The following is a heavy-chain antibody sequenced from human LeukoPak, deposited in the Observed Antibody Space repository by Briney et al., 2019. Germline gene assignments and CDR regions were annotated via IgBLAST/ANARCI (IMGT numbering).Heavy chain of an antibody. CDR1: GYIFTSYY. CDR2: INPSSGST. V-gene: IGHV1-46*01. D-gene: IGHD7-27*01. CDR3: ARRAGDHYYFDY. J-gene: IGHJ4*02. Sequence: ASVKVSCKASGYIFTSYYMHWVRQAPGQGLEWMGIINPSSGSTSYAQKFQDRVKMTKDTSRSTVYMELSSLRSEDTAVYYCARRAGDHYYFDYWGQGTLVTVSS.